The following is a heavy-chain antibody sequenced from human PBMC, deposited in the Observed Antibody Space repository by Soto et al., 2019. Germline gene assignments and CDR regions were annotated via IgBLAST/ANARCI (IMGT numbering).Heavy chain of an antibody. CDR1: GYTFNTFG. CDR2: VSGYSDKR. V-gene: IGHV1-18*01. D-gene: IGHD7-27*01. Sequence: IQLVQSAGEVKRPGASVKVSCKASGYTFNTFGITWVRQAPGQGLEWMGCVSGYSDKRDYSRKLQDRITLTADPSTTTSYMELRRLTSDDTAVYYCARGWGKYLVVNDFWGQGTLVTVSS. CDR3: ARGWGKYLVVNDF. J-gene: IGHJ4*02.